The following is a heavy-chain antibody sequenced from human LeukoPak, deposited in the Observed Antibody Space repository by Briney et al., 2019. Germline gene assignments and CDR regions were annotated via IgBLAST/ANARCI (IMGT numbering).Heavy chain of an antibody. CDR1: GGSISSSNW. D-gene: IGHD5-12*01. J-gene: IGHJ6*02. V-gene: IGHV4-4*02. CDR2: IYHSGST. CDR3: ARDIVATIVYYYYGMDV. Sequence: KPSETLSLTCAVSGGSISSSNWWSWVRQPPGKGLEWIGEIYHSGSTNYNPSLKSRVTISVDKSKNQLSLKLSSVTAADTAVYYCARDIVATIVYYYYGMDVWGQGTTVTVSS.